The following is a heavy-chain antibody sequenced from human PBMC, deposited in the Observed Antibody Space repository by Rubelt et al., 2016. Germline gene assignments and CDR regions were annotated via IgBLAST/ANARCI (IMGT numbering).Heavy chain of an antibody. CDR2: ISYDGSNN. CDR3: AKDEYGDPGDY. CDR1: GFTFSSYG. J-gene: IGHJ4*02. Sequence: QVQLVESGGGVVQPGRSLRLSCAASGFTFSSYGMHWVRQAPGKGLEWVAVISYDGSNNYYADSVKGRFTISRDNSKNTLYLQMNSLRAEDTAVYYCAKDEYGDPGDYWGQGTLVTVSS. V-gene: IGHV3-30*18. D-gene: IGHD4-17*01.